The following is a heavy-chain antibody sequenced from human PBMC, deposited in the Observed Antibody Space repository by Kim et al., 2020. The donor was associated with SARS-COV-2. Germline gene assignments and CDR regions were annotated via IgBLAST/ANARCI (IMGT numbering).Heavy chain of an antibody. CDR2: ISAYNGNT. D-gene: IGHD6-19*01. J-gene: IGHJ4*02. Sequence: ASVKVSCKASGYTFTSYGISWVRQAPGQGLEWMGWISAYNGNTNYAQKLQGRVTMTTDTSTSTAYMELRSLRSDDTAVYYCARLLLRGSGRYAGGLWGQGTLVTVSS. CDR3: ARLLLRGSGRYAGGL. CDR1: GYTFTSYG. V-gene: IGHV1-18*04.